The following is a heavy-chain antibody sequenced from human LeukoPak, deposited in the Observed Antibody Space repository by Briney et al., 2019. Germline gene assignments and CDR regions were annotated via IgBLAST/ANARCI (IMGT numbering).Heavy chain of an antibody. CDR1: GYTFTSYG. CDR2: ISAYNGNT. V-gene: IGHV1-18*01. Sequence: ASVKVSCKASGYTFTSYGISWVRQAPGQGLEWMGWISAYNGNTNYAQKLQGRVTMTTDTSTSTAYMELRSLRSDDTAVYYCARSPYYDILTGYYILFDYWGQGTLVTVSS. J-gene: IGHJ4*02. CDR3: ARSPYYDILTGYYILFDY. D-gene: IGHD3-9*01.